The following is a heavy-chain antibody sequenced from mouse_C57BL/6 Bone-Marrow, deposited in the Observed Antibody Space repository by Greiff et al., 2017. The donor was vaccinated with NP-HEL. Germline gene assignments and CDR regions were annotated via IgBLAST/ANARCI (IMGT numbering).Heavy chain of an antibody. J-gene: IGHJ2*01. Sequence: EVHLVESGAELVRPGASVKLSCTASGFNIKDDYMHWVKQRPEQGLEWIGWIDPENGDTEYASKFQGKATITADTSSNTAYLQLSSLTSEDTAVYYCTTPRQLRLRGYWGQGTTLTVSS. D-gene: IGHD3-2*02. V-gene: IGHV14-4*01. CDR1: GFNIKDDY. CDR3: TTPRQLRLRGY. CDR2: IDPENGDT.